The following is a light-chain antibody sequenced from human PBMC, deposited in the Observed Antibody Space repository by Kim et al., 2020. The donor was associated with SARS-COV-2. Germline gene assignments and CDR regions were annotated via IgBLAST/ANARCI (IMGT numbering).Light chain of an antibody. CDR2: DVS. CDR1: SRDGGGYNY. CDR3: CSYAGSYTFYV. J-gene: IGLJ1*01. Sequence: QSVTSSCTGTSRDGGGYNYVSEYQQHPDNDPKLMIYDVSKRPSGVPDRFSGYKSGNTASLTISGLQAEDEADYYCCSYAGSYTFYVFGTGTKVTVL. V-gene: IGLV2-11*01.